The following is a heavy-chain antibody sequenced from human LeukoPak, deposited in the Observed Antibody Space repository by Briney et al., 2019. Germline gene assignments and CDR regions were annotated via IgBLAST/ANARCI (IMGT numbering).Heavy chain of an antibody. D-gene: IGHD6-6*01. V-gene: IGHV6-1*01. CDR1: GDSVSSNSAA. Sequence: SQTLSLTCAISGDSVSSNSAAWNWIRQSPSRGLEWLGRTYYRSKWYNDYAVSVKSRITINPDTSKNQFSLQLNSVTPEDTAVYYCARDVTWYDSSSSDALDIWGQGTMVTVSS. CDR3: ARDVTWYDSSSSDALDI. J-gene: IGHJ3*02. CDR2: TYYRSKWYN.